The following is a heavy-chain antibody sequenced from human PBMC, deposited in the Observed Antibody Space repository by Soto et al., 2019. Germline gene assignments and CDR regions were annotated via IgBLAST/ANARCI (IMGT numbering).Heavy chain of an antibody. J-gene: IGHJ4*02. Sequence: EVQLLESGGGLVQPGGSLRLSCAASGFTFSSYAMSWVRQAPGKGLEWVSVISGSGDSTYYADSVKGRFTISRDNSKNTLYLQMNSLRAEDTAVYYCARRGSGSYYDYWGPGNLVTVSS. D-gene: IGHD1-26*01. V-gene: IGHV3-23*01. CDR2: ISGSGDST. CDR1: GFTFSSYA. CDR3: ARRGSGSYYDY.